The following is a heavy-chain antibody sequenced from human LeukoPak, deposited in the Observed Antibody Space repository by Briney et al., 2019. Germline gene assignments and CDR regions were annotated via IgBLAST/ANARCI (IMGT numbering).Heavy chain of an antibody. D-gene: IGHD1-14*01. CDR2: IRYDGSDQ. CDR1: GFTFSSYG. V-gene: IGHV3-30*02. Sequence: GGSLSLSCAASGFTFSSYGMHWVRRAPGKGLDWVAFIRYDGSDQYYTDSVKGRFTISRDNSKNTLYLQMNSLRAEDTALYFCARGEYNTSPFDYWGQGTLVTVSS. J-gene: IGHJ4*02. CDR3: ARGEYNTSPFDY.